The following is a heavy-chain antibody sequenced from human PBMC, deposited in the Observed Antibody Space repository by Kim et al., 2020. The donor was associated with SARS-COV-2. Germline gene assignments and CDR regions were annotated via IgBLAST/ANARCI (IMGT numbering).Heavy chain of an antibody. Sequence: YYSGITYYNPSLKSRVTISVDTSKNQFSLKLSSVTAADTAVYYCARRVGDIRGQGTMVTVSS. D-gene: IGHD1-26*01. V-gene: IGHV4-39*01. J-gene: IGHJ3*02. CDR2: YYSGIT. CDR3: ARRVGDI.